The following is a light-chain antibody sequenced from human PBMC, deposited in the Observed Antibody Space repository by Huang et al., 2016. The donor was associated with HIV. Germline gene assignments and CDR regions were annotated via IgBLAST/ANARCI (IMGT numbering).Light chain of an antibody. CDR1: QSVRSY. CDR3: QQRFNWPPIT. CDR2: DAS. V-gene: IGKV3-11*01. Sequence: EIVLTQSPATLSLSPGERATLTCRASQSVRSYLAWYQQKPGQAPRLLIYDASNRATGIPARFSGSGSATDFTLTISSLEPEDFAVYYCQQRFNWPPITFGQGTRLEIK. J-gene: IGKJ5*01.